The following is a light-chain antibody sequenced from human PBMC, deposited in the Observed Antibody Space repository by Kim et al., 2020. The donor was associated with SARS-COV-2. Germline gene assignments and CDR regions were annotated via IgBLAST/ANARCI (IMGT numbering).Light chain of an antibody. CDR3: QKCNSAPYT. V-gene: IGKV1-27*01. Sequence: DIQMTQSPSSLSASVGDRVTITCRASQDISDYVAWYQQRPGKVPKLLIYGASTLQSGVPSRFSGSGSGTDFTLTISSLQPEDVATYYCQKCNSAPYTFGQGTKLEIK. CDR1: QDISDY. CDR2: GAS. J-gene: IGKJ2*01.